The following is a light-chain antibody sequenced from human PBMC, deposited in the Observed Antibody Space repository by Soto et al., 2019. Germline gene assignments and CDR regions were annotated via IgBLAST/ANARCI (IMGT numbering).Light chain of an antibody. CDR3: CSYAGSNSVL. CDR1: SSDVGSYNL. J-gene: IGLJ2*01. V-gene: IGLV2-23*01. Sequence: QSVLTQPASVSGSPRQSITISCTGSSSDVGSYNLVSWYQQYPGKAPKLIISEGTKRPSGVSDRFSGSKSGNTASLTISGLQAEDEADYYCCSYAGSNSVLFGGGTQLTVL. CDR2: EGT.